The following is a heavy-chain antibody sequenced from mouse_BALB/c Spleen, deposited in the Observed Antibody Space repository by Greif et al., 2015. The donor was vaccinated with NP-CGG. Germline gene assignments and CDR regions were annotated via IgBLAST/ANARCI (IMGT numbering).Heavy chain of an antibody. D-gene: IGHD2-10*02. CDR3: AREYGNYFDY. J-gene: IGHJ2*01. CDR1: GFTFTGYY. Sequence: EVKLLESGGGLVQPGGSLRLSCATSGFTFTGYYMSWVRQPPGKALEWLGFIRNKANGYTTEYSASVKGRFTISRDNSQSILYLQMNTLRAEDSATYYCAREYGNYFDYWGQGTTLTVSS. CDR2: IRNKANGYTT. V-gene: IGHV7-3*02.